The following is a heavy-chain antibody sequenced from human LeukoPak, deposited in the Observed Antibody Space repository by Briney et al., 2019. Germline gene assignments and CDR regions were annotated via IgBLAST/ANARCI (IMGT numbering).Heavy chain of an antibody. CDR1: GASLSSYF. CDR2: IYYPGYP. J-gene: IGHJ4*02. V-gene: IGHV4-59*01. Sequence: SETPSLTCNVSGASLSSYFWSWIRQPPGKGLEWIGYIYYPGYPNYNPSLKSRVTIAVETSKSQFSLNLRSVTTADTAVYFCAGTKLGYCTTTGCPLESWGRGTLVAVPS. CDR3: AGTKLGYCTTTGCPLES. D-gene: IGHD2-2*01.